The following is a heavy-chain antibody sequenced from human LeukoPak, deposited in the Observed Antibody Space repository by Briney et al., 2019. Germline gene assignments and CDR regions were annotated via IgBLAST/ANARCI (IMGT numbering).Heavy chain of an antibody. V-gene: IGHV5-51*01. D-gene: IGHD3-10*01. CDR3: ARQGVRGVLKINWSDR. J-gene: IGHJ5*02. CDR1: GYTFTNYW. CDR2: IYPGDSDT. Sequence: GESLKVSCKGSGYTFTNYWIGWVRQMPGKGLEWMGIIYPGDSDTRYSPSFQGQVTISADKSISTAYLQWSSLKASDTAMYYCARQGVRGVLKINWSDRWGQGTLVTVSS.